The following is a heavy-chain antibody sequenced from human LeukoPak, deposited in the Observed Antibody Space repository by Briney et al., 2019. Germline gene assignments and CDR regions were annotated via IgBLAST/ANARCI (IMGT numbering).Heavy chain of an antibody. V-gene: IGHV3-23*01. CDR2: ISDSGITT. Sequence: GGSLRLSCAASGFIFSSYGMTWVRQAPGKGLEWVSTISDSGITTYYADSVKGRFTVSRDNSKNTLYLQMNSLRAEDTALYYCAKEGPPSSGWPFDYWGQGTLVTVSS. CDR3: AKEGPPSSGWPFDY. CDR1: GFIFSSYG. D-gene: IGHD6-19*01. J-gene: IGHJ4*02.